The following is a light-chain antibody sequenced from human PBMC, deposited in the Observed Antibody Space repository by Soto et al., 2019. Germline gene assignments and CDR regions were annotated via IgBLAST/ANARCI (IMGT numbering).Light chain of an antibody. Sequence: DIQMTQSPSTLSASVGDRVTITCWASQSISSWLAWYQQKPGKAPKLLIYKASSLESGVPSRFSGSGSGTEFTLTISSLQPDDLATYECQQYNSYLTFGPGTKVDIK. CDR2: KAS. CDR3: QQYNSYLT. J-gene: IGKJ3*01. V-gene: IGKV1-5*03. CDR1: QSISSW.